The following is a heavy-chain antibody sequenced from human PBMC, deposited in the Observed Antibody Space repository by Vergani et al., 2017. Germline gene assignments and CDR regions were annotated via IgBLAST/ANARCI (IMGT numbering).Heavy chain of an antibody. Sequence: QVQLQQWGAGLLKPSETLSLTCAVYGGSFSGYYWGWIRQSPEKGLEWIGSLYASGSTYYSPSLKSRVAISIDTSKNHFSLRLSSVTAADTAVYYWARHLRGYSYGVFDYWGQGREVTVSS. V-gene: IGHV4-34*01. D-gene: IGHD5-18*01. CDR2: LYASGST. CDR1: GGSFSGYY. CDR3: ARHLRGYSYGVFDY. J-gene: IGHJ4*02.